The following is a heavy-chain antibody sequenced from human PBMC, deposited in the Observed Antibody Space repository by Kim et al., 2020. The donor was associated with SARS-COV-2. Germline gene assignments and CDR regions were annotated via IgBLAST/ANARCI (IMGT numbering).Heavy chain of an antibody. CDR3: ARQIYFYYYYMDV. Sequence: NPSLKSRVTISGDTSKNQFSLKLSSVTVADTAVYYCARQIYFYYYYMDVWGKGTTVTVSS. V-gene: IGHV4-39*01. J-gene: IGHJ6*03.